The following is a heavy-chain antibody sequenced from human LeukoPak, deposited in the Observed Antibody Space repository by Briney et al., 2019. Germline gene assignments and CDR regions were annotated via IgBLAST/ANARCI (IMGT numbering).Heavy chain of an antibody. CDR3: ARGHYGGNRYFDI. V-gene: IGHV1-8*01. J-gene: IGHJ4*02. CDR1: GYTFRSYE. Sequence: ASVTVSCKASGYTFRSYEINWVRQAPGQGLEWVGWIHPSSGKTVYSQKFQGRVTMTRDTSTETAFMELSSLKFDDTAIFYCARGHYGGNRYFDIWGQGTLVTVSS. CDR2: IHPSSGKT. D-gene: IGHD4-23*01.